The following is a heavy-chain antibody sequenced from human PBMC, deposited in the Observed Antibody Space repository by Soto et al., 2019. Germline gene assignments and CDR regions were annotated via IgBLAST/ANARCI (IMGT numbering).Heavy chain of an antibody. Sequence: PSGTLSLPCTFSGGSLSRGGYHWSWIPQHPGKGLEWIGYIYSSGSTYYNPSLKSRVTLTRDTSTSTVSMEVSSLRSEDTAVYYCARDNSESNSWWFDPWGQGTLVTVSS. J-gene: IGHJ5*02. CDR3: ARDNSESNSWWFDP. V-gene: IGHV4-31*03. CDR2: IYSSGST. D-gene: IGHD1-26*01. CDR1: GGSLSRGGYH.